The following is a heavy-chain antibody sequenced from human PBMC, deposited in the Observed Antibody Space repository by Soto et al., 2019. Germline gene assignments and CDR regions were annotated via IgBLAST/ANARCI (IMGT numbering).Heavy chain of an antibody. CDR3: ARGTIAAGNWFDP. Sequence: SVKVSCKASGGTFSSYAISWVRQAPGQGLEWMGGIIPIFGTANYAQKFQGRVTITADESTSTAYMELSSLRSEDTAVYYCARGTIAAGNWFDPWGQGTLVTVSS. V-gene: IGHV1-69*13. CDR1: GGTFSSYA. CDR2: IIPIFGTA. J-gene: IGHJ5*02. D-gene: IGHD6-13*01.